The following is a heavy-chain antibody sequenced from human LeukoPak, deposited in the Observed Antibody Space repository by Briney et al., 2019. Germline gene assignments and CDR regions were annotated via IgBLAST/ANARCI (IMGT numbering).Heavy chain of an antibody. CDR2: ISGSGGST. J-gene: IGHJ4*02. V-gene: IGHV3-23*01. D-gene: IGHD3-10*01. CDR1: GFTFISYA. Sequence: GGSLRLSCAASGFTFISYAMSWVRQAPGKGLEWVSAISGSGGSTYYADSVKGRFTISRDNSKNTLYLQMNSLRAEDTAVYYCAKDYHYYGSGSYLTDYWGQGTLVTVSS. CDR3: AKDYHYYGSGSYLTDY.